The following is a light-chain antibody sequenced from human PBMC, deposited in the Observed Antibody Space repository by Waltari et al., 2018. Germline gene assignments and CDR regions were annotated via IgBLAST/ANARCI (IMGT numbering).Light chain of an antibody. Sequence: QSVLTQPPSVSEAPRQRVTISGSGSISNIGNNGVNWYKQVPGKAPKLLIYYDDLLPSGVSDRFSGSKSGTSASLAISGLQFEDEAEYFCAAWDDSLNGRVFGGGTKLTVL. CDR2: YDD. V-gene: IGLV1-36*01. CDR1: ISNIGNNG. CDR3: AAWDDSLNGRV. J-gene: IGLJ3*02.